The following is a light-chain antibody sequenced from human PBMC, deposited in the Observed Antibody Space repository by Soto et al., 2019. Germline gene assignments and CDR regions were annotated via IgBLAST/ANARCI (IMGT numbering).Light chain of an antibody. V-gene: IGLV1-40*01. CDR2: GNS. CDR1: SSNIGAGYD. J-gene: IGLJ1*01. Sequence: SVLTQPPSMSATPGQMVTISCTGSSSNIGAGYDVHWYQQLPGTAPKLLIYGNSNRPSGVPDRFSGSKSGTSASLAITGLQAEDEADYYCQSYDSSLSAHYVFGTGTKVTVL. CDR3: QSYDSSLSAHYV.